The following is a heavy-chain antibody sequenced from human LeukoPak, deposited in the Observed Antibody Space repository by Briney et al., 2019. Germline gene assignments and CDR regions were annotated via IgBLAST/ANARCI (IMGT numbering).Heavy chain of an antibody. Sequence: SETLSLTCTVSGGSISSYYWSWIRQPAGKGLEWIGRIYTSGSTNYNPSLKSRVTMSVDTSKNLFSLKLSSVTAADTAVYYCARDDAAGIVGATPGDYWGQGTLVTVSS. V-gene: IGHV4-4*07. J-gene: IGHJ4*02. CDR3: ARDDAAGIVGATPGDY. CDR2: IYTSGST. CDR1: GGSISSYY. D-gene: IGHD1-26*01.